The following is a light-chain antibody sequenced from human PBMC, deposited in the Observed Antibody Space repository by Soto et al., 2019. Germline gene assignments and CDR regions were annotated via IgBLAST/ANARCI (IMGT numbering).Light chain of an antibody. J-gene: IGKJ4*01. Sequence: EVVMTQSPATLSVSPGERATLSCRASQSISNNLAWYQRNPGQAPRLLIYGASSRATGIPDRFSGSGSGTEFTLTISSLQSEDFAVYYCQQYNNWPLTFGGGTK. CDR3: QQYNNWPLT. CDR2: GAS. CDR1: QSISNN. V-gene: IGKV3D-15*01.